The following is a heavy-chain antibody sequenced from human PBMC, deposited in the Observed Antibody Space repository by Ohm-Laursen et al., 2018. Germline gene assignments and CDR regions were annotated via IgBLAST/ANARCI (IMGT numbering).Heavy chain of an antibody. CDR1: GFTFSSYS. CDR3: ARDSVGSGWSRGAFDI. J-gene: IGHJ3*02. CDR2: IYSGGST. D-gene: IGHD6-19*01. V-gene: IGHV3-53*01. Sequence: SLRLSCSASGFTFSSYSMNWVRQAPGKGLEWVSVIYSGGSTYYADSVKGRFTISRDNSKNTLYLQMNSLRAEDTAVYYCARDSVGSGWSRGAFDIWGQGTMVTVSS.